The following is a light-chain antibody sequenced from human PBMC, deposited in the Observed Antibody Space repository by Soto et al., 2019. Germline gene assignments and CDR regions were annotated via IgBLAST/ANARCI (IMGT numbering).Light chain of an antibody. J-gene: IGKJ1*01. Sequence: DIQMTQSPSTLSASVGDRVTITCRASQSISSWLAWYQQKPGKAPKLLIYDASSLESGVPSRFSGSGSGTEFTHTISSLQPHDFATYYRQQYNSYSKTFGQRTKV. CDR1: QSISSW. V-gene: IGKV1-5*01. CDR3: QQYNSYSKT. CDR2: DAS.